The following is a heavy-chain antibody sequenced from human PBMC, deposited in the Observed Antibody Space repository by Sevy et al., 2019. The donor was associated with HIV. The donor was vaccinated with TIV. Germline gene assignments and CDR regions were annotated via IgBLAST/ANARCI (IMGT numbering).Heavy chain of an antibody. CDR3: AKSTASYSGDYDY. Sequence: GGSLRLSCAASGFTFSSYAMSWDRQTPGKGLEWVSTISGSGVGTNYADSVKGRFTISRDNSKNTLYLQMNSLRAEDSAVYYCAKSTASYSGDYDYWGQGTLVTVSS. D-gene: IGHD4-17*01. CDR2: ISGSGVGT. J-gene: IGHJ4*02. CDR1: GFTFSSYA. V-gene: IGHV3-23*01.